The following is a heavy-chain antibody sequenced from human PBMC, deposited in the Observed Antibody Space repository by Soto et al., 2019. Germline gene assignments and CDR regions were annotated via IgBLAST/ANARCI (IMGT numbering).Heavy chain of an antibody. J-gene: IGHJ5*02. CDR2: IKFDGSEK. D-gene: IGHD2-2*01. Sequence: GGSLRLSCAASGFDFSVYWMSWVRQAPGKGPEWVANIKFDGSEKQYVDSVKGRFTISRDNARNSVFLQMNSLRAGDTAVYYCVKDGGYCSSATCYSPRNHYFDAWGQGTLVTVSS. CDR3: VKDGGYCSSATCYSPRNHYFDA. V-gene: IGHV3-7*03. CDR1: GFDFSVYW.